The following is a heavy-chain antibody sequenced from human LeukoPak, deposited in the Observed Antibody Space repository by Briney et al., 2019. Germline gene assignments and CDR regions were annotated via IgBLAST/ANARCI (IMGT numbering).Heavy chain of an antibody. CDR1: GFTLSSYD. J-gene: IGHJ6*02. Sequence: GGSLRLSCAASGFTLSSYDMHWVRQVTGKGLEWVSAIGVAGDTYYPGSVKGRFIITRENAKNTLYLQMNSLKIEDTAVYYCTTDEDWNYARKDVWGQGATVIVSS. V-gene: IGHV3-13*01. CDR2: IGVAGDT. CDR3: TTDEDWNYARKDV. D-gene: IGHD1-7*01.